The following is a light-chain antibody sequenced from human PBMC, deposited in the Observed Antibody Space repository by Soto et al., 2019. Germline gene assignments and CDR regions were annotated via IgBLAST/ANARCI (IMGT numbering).Light chain of an antibody. CDR2: DAY. CDR3: QHRNRWPIT. Sequence: QSPFTLSLSPWQRANLSCRASQTFRGLLAWYQQKPGQAPRLLIYDAYNRDTGIPPRFSGSGSGTDFTLTISSLEPEDSAVYYCQHRNRWPITFGQGTRLEIK. CDR1: QTFRGL. J-gene: IGKJ5*01. V-gene: IGKV3-11*01.